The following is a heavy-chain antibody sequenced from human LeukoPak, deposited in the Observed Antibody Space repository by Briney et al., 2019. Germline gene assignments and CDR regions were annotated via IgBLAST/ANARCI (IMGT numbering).Heavy chain of an antibody. CDR1: GGPISGFD. Sequence: PSGTLSLTCTVSGGPISGFDWSWFRQPPGKRLEWIGNIHSSGTTNYNPSLNSRVSISVDTSRNYLSLKLTSVTAADTALYYCTKGAWSLDPWGQGTLVTVSS. D-gene: IGHD2-8*02. J-gene: IGHJ5*02. CDR3: TKGAWSLDP. V-gene: IGHV4-59*01. CDR2: IHSSGTT.